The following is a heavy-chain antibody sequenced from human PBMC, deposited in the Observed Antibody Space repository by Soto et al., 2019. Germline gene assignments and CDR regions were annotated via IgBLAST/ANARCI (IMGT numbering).Heavy chain of an antibody. CDR1: GGSISSYY. V-gene: IGHV4-59*01. Sequence: SETLSLTCTVSGGSISSYYWSWIRQPPGKGLEWIGYIYYSGSTNYNPSLKSRVTISVDTSKNQFSLKLSSVTAADTAVYYCARRNLRYCSGGSCYRQNYYYYYMDVWGKGTTVTVSS. D-gene: IGHD2-15*01. CDR2: IYYSGST. CDR3: ARRNLRYCSGGSCYRQNYYYYYMDV. J-gene: IGHJ6*03.